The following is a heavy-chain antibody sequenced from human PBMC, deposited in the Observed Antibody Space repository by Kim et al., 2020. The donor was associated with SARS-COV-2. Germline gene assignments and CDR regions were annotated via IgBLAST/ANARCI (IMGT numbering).Heavy chain of an antibody. Sequence: NYTPSLKSRVTISVDTSKNQFSLKLSSVTAADTAVYYCARGGGGSYSDFDYWGQGTLVTVSS. D-gene: IGHD1-26*01. CDR3: ARGGGGSYSDFDY. V-gene: IGHV4-34*01. J-gene: IGHJ4*02.